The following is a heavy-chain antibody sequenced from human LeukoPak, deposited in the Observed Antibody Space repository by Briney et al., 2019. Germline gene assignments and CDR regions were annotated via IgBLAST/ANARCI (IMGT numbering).Heavy chain of an antibody. CDR3: ARAYSSPAQDAFDI. V-gene: IGHV4-59*01. CDR1: GGSFSGYY. Sequence: PSETLSLTCAVYGGSFSGYYWSWIRQPPGKGLEWIGYIYYSGSTNYNPSLKSRVTISVDTSKNQFSLKLSSVTAADTAVYYCARAYSSPAQDAFDIWGQGTMVTVSS. D-gene: IGHD6-13*01. J-gene: IGHJ3*02. CDR2: IYYSGST.